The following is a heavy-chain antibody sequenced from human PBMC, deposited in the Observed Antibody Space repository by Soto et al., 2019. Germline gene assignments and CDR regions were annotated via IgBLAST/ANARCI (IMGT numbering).Heavy chain of an antibody. CDR3: ARLGYCSTGVCYRT. J-gene: IGHJ5*02. Sequence: QVQLQESGPGLVKPSETLSLTCSVSGGSISTYHWAWTRQSPERGLEWIGILYDTGSTTYNPSLKSRLSISVDRSKNYISLKLTSVTAADTAIYYCARLGYCSTGVCYRTWGQGTLVTVSS. V-gene: IGHV4-59*08. D-gene: IGHD2-8*01. CDR1: GGSISTYH. CDR2: LYDTGST.